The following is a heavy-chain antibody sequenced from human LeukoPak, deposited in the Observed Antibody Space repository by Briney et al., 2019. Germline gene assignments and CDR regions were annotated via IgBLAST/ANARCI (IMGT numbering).Heavy chain of an antibody. CDR1: GGSFSGYY. D-gene: IGHD3-9*01. V-gene: IGHV4-34*01. CDR2: SNHSGST. CDR3: ARVRGYDILTGPYYFDY. Sequence: SETLSLTCAVYGGSFSGYYWSWIRQPPGKGLEWIGESNHSGSTNYNPSLTSRVTISVDTSKNQFSLKLSSVTAADTAVYYCARVRGYDILTGPYYFDYWGQGTLVTVSS. J-gene: IGHJ4*02.